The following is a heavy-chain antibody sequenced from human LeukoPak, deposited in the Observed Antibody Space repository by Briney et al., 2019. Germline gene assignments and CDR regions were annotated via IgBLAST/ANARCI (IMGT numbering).Heavy chain of an antibody. CDR3: ARGRRGSYYYYYGMDV. CDR1: GFTFSSYW. Sequence: PGGSLRLSCAASGFTFSSYWMHWVRQAPGKGLVWVSRINSDGSSTSYADSVKGRFTISRDNAKNTLYLQMNSLRAEGTAVYYCARGRRGSYYYYYGMDVWGKGTTVTVSS. J-gene: IGHJ6*04. D-gene: IGHD3-16*01. CDR2: INSDGSST. V-gene: IGHV3-74*01.